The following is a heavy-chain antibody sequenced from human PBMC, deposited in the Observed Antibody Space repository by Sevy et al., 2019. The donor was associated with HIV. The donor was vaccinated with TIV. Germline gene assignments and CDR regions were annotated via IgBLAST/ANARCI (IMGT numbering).Heavy chain of an antibody. CDR1: GFSLSTSGVG. D-gene: IGHD7-27*01. CDR3: AKRRQTGEMKNAFDI. V-gene: IGHV2-5*01. CDR2: IYWNDDN. J-gene: IGHJ3*02. Sequence: SGPTLVNPTQTLTLTCTFSGFSLSTSGVGVGWIRQPPGKALEWLTLIYWNDDNRYSPSLKSRLTITKDTSKNQVSLTTTNMDVEDTTTYYCAKRRQTGEMKNAFDIWGQGTMVTVSS.